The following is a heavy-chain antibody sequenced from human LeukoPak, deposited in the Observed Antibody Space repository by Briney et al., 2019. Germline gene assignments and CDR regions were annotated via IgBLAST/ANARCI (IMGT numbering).Heavy chain of an antibody. D-gene: IGHD2-21*01. J-gene: IGHJ4*02. CDR3: AKDFRIGYSAHFDY. Sequence: GGSLRLSCVGSGFTFRSHAMSWVRQAPEKGLEFVSGIYENGGTTYCADSVEGRFSISRDNSKNTLYLQMDSLRGEDTAVYYCAKDFRIGYSAHFDYWGQGALVTVSS. CDR1: GFTFRSHA. V-gene: IGHV3-23*01. CDR2: IYENGGTT.